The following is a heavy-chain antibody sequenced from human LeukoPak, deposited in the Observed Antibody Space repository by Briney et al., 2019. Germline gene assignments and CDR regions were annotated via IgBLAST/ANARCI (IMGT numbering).Heavy chain of an antibody. CDR1: GYTFTSYG. D-gene: IGHD3-10*01. Sequence: GASVNVSGTASGYTFTSYGISWVRQAPGQGLEWMGWISAYNGNTNYAQKLQGRVTMTTDTSTSTAYMELRSLRSDDTAVYYCARDPGAWFDPWGQGTLVTVSS. CDR3: ARDPGAWFDP. J-gene: IGHJ5*02. V-gene: IGHV1-18*01. CDR2: ISAYNGNT.